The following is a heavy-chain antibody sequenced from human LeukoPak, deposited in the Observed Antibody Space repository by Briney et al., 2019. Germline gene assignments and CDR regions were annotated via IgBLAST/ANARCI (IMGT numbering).Heavy chain of an antibody. CDR1: GFTLSTYG. CDR3: ARAVLRYFDWLPDFDC. D-gene: IGHD3-9*01. V-gene: IGHV1-18*01. Sequence: ASVKVSCKASGFTLSTYGFTWVRQAPGEGLEWMGWISGYNGNTNYGQKLQGRVTMTTDTSTSIAYMELRSLRSDDTAVYYCARAVLRYFDWLPDFDCWGQGTLVTVSS. J-gene: IGHJ4*02. CDR2: ISGYNGNT.